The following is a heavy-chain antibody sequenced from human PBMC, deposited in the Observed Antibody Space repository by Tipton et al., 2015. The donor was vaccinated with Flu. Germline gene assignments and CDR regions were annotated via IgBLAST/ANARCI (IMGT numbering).Heavy chain of an antibody. CDR2: INQGGSQR. CDR3: SISLNS. CDR1: GFTFSTYW. Sequence: SLRLSCVASGFTFSTYWMHWVRQAPGKGLEWVANINQGGSQRYYVDSVKGRFTISRDNAKRSLYLQLDSLRAEDTGVYYCSISLNSWGQGTLVTVSS. J-gene: IGHJ5*02. V-gene: IGHV3-7*01.